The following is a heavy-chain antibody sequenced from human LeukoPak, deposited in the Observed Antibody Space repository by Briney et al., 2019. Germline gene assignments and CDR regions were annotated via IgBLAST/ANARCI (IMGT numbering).Heavy chain of an antibody. CDR1: GFTFSSYW. CDR3: AAEVSPKVFDY. V-gene: IGHV3-7*03. CDR2: IKQDGSEA. J-gene: IGHJ4*02. Sequence: GGSLRLSCAASGFTFSSYWMTWVRQAPGKGLEWVANIKQDGSEAYYVDSVKGRFTISRDNAKNLLYLQMNSLRGDDTAVYYCAAEVSPKVFDYRGQGTLVTVSS.